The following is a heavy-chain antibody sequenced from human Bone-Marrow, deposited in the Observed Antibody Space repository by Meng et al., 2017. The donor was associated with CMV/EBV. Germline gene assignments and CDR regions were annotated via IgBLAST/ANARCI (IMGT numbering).Heavy chain of an antibody. CDR2: IYYSGST. J-gene: IGHJ6*02. CDR1: GGSISSSSTYY. V-gene: IGHV4-39*01. Sequence: SETLSLTCTVSGGSISSSSTYYWGWIRQPPGKGLEWIGSIYYSGSTYYNPSLKSRVTISVDTSKNQFSLKLSSVTAADTAVYYCARHPYYYYGMDVWGQGTTVTVSS. CDR3: ARHPYYYYGMDV.